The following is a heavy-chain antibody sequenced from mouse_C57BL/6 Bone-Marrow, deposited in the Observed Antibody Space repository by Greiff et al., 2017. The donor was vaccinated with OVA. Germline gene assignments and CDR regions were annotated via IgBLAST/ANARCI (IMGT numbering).Heavy chain of an antibody. V-gene: IGHV1-19*01. J-gene: IGHJ3*01. CDR3: ARDTTGAY. CDR2: INPYNGGT. D-gene: IGHD5-1-1*01. Sequence: EVQRVESGPVLVKPGASVKMSCKASGYTFTDYYMNWVKQSHGKSLEWIGVINPYNGGTSYNQKFKGKATLTVDKSSSTAYMELNSLTSEDSAVYYCARDTTGAYWGQGTLVTVSA. CDR1: GYTFTDYY.